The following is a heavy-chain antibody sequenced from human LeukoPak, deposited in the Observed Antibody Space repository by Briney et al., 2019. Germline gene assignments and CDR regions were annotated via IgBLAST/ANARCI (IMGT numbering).Heavy chain of an antibody. J-gene: IGHJ4*02. V-gene: IGHV4-4*07. D-gene: IGHD1-26*01. CDR3: ARTSARGAQFDY. CDR2: IYSSGST. Sequence: SETRSLTCSASGGSFSSYDWHWVRQPAGKGLEWIGRIYSSGSTNYNPSLTTRVTMSLDTSKNQFSLNLTTVTAADTAVYYCARTSARGAQFDYWGQGTLVTVSS. CDR1: GGSFSSYD.